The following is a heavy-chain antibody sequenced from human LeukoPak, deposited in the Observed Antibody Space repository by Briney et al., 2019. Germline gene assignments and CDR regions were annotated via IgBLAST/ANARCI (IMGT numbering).Heavy chain of an antibody. D-gene: IGHD1-26*01. CDR2: INPSGGST. CDR3: ATSLEGWELGGAFDI. V-gene: IGHV1-46*01. CDR1: GYTFTSYD. Sequence: ASVKVSCKASGYTFTSYDINWVRQAPGQGLEWMGIINPSGGSTSYAQKFQGRVTMTRDMSTSTVYMELSSLRSEDTAVYYCATSLEGWELGGAFDIWGQGTMVTVSS. J-gene: IGHJ3*02.